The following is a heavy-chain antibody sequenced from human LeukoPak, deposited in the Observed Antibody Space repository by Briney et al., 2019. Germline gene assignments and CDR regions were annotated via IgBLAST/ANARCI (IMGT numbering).Heavy chain of an antibody. V-gene: IGHV3-23*01. CDR2: ISGTGGTT. CDR1: GFTFSSFG. CDR3: AKNGDRGAYCSGGTCYPYYYYYMDV. J-gene: IGHJ6*03. D-gene: IGHD2-15*01. Sequence: GGTLRLSCAASGFTFSSFGMSWVRQVPGKGLEWVSSISGTGGTTYYADSVKGRFTISRDNSKNTLYLQMNSLRGEDTAIYYCAKNGDRGAYCSGGTCYPYYYYYMDVWGKGTTVTISS.